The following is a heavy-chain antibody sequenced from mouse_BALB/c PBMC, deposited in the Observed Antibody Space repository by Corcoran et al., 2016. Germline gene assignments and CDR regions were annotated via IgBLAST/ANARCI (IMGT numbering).Heavy chain of an antibody. CDR2: INPYNDGT. Sequence: EVQLLQSGPELVKPGASVKMSCHASGYTFTSYVMHWVKQKPGQGLEWIGYINPYNDGTKYNEKFKGKPTLTTDKSSSTAYMELSSLSSEDSAVYYCARLYPGRAMDYWGQGTSVTVSS. CDR1: GYTFTSYV. J-gene: IGHJ4*01. D-gene: IGHD1-1*01. V-gene: IGHV1S136*01. CDR3: ARLYPGRAMDY.